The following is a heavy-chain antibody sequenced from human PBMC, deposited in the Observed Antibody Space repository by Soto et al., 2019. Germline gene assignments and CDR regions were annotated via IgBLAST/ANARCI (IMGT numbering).Heavy chain of an antibody. Sequence: ASVKVSCKASGYTFTSYAMHWVRQAPGQRLEWMGWINAGNGNTKYSQKFQGRVTITRDTSTSTAYMELSSLQSEDTAVYYCARDLWGYCGTHCYPLDVWGQGTTVTVSS. D-gene: IGHD2-21*02. V-gene: IGHV1-3*01. J-gene: IGHJ6*02. CDR3: ARDLWGYCGTHCYPLDV. CDR1: GYTFTSYA. CDR2: INAGNGNT.